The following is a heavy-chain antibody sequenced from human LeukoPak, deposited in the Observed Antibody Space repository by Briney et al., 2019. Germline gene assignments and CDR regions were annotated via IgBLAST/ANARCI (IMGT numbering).Heavy chain of an antibody. CDR3: ARHLDFEDIAVAGPHFDY. D-gene: IGHD6-19*01. J-gene: IGHJ4*02. Sequence: SETLSLTCTVSGGSLSSSSYYWGWLRQPPGKGLEWIGSIYYSGSTYYNPSLKSRVTISVDTSKNQFSLKLSSVTAADTAVYYCARHLDFEDIAVAGPHFDYWGQGTLVTVSS. CDR2: IYYSGST. CDR1: GGSLSSSSYY. V-gene: IGHV4-39*01.